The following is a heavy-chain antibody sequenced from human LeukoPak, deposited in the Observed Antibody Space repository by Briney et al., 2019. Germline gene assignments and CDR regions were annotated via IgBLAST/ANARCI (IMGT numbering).Heavy chain of an antibody. J-gene: IGHJ4*02. CDR2: IIPIFGTA. Sequence: SVKVSCKASGGTFSSYAISWVRRAPGQGLEWMGGIIPIFGTANYAQKFQGRVTITADESTSTAYMELSSLRSEDTAVYYCARDNIAAAGIFYWGQGTLVTVSS. CDR3: ARDNIAAAGIFY. D-gene: IGHD6-13*01. CDR1: GGTFSSYA. V-gene: IGHV1-69*13.